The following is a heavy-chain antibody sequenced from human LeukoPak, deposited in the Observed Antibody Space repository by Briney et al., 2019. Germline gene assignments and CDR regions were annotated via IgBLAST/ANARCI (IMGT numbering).Heavy chain of an antibody. J-gene: IGHJ3*02. Sequence: GGSLSLSCSASGFRFDTHGVDWVRQAPGKGLEFVSGITSNAGSTFYADSVKDRFTISRDNSKNTLYLQMSSLRPEDTAVYYCVKDADWGAFDIWGQGTMVTVSS. V-gene: IGHV3-64D*06. CDR3: VKDADWGAFDI. D-gene: IGHD7-27*01. CDR1: GFRFDTHG. CDR2: ITSNAGST.